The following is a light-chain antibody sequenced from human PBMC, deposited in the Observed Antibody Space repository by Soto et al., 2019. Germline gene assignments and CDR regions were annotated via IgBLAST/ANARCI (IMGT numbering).Light chain of an antibody. J-gene: IGLJ2*01. CDR2: GNT. V-gene: IGLV1-40*01. CDR1: GSNIGAGFD. Sequence: QSVLTQPPPLSGAPGQNIIISCTGGGSNIGAGFDVHWYQQLPGTAPKLLIYGNTNRPSGVPDRFSGSKSGTSASLVITGLQAEDEADYYCQSYDTGLSGPVVFGGGTKVTVL. CDR3: QSYDTGLSGPVV.